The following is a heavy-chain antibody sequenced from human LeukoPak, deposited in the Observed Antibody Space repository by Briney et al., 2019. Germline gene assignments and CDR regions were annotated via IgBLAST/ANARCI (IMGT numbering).Heavy chain of an antibody. CDR2: ISSSSNYI. Sequence: GGSLRLSCEASGFTFSDYYMSWIRQAPGKGLEWVSSISSSSNYIYYADSVKGRFTISRDNAKNSLHLQINSLRAEDTAVYYCAKSGQRRCSGGSCYPYYFDYWGQGTLVTVSS. CDR1: GFTFSDYY. CDR3: AKSGQRRCSGGSCYPYYFDY. J-gene: IGHJ4*02. D-gene: IGHD2-15*01. V-gene: IGHV3-21*01.